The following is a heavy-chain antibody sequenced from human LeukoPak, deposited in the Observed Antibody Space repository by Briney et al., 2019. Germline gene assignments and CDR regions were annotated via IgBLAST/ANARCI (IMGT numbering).Heavy chain of an antibody. V-gene: IGHV3-7*01. Sequence: GGSLRLSCAASGFTFSSYWMSWVRQAPGKGLEWVANIKQDGSGKYCVDSVKGRFTISRDNAKNSLYLQMNSLRAEDTAVYYCARDTGLKGGSYGLGAFDIWGQGTMVTVSS. CDR3: ARDTGLKGGSYGLGAFDI. CDR1: GFTFSSYW. D-gene: IGHD1-26*01. CDR2: IKQDGSGK. J-gene: IGHJ3*02.